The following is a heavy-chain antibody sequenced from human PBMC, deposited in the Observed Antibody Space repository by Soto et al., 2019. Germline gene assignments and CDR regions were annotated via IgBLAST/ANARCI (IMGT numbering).Heavy chain of an antibody. CDR2: IIPIFGTA. Sequence: GASVKVSCKASGGTFSSYAISWVRQAPGQGLEWMGGIIPIFGTANYAQKFQGRVTITADESTSTAYMELSSLRSEDTAVYYCARVDLWGQQLPNGGAFDIWGQGTMVTVSS. V-gene: IGHV1-69*13. D-gene: IGHD6-13*01. CDR1: GGTFSSYA. J-gene: IGHJ3*02. CDR3: ARVDLWGQQLPNGGAFDI.